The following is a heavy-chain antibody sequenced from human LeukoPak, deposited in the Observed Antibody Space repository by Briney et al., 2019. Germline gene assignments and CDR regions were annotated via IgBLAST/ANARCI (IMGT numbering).Heavy chain of an antibody. CDR1: GFTFSNYN. CDR2: ISSSRSYV. D-gene: IGHD4-17*01. J-gene: IGHJ6*02. Sequence: GGSLRLSCAASGFTFSNYNMNWVRQAPGKGLKWVSCISSSRSYVSYAESVKGRFTISRDNAKNSLYPQMNSLRAEDTAVYYCARAYPISDYGDYSPISGYGRDVWGQGTTVTVSS. V-gene: IGHV3-21*01. CDR3: ARAYPISDYGDYSPISGYGRDV.